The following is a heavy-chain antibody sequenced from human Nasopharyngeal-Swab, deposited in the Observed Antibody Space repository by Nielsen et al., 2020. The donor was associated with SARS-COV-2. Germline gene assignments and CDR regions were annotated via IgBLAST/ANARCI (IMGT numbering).Heavy chain of an antibody. D-gene: IGHD4-23*01. CDR1: GFTFSSYG. CDR2: ICYDGSNK. Sequence: GESLKISCAASGFTFSSYGMHWVRQAPGKGLEWVAVICYDGSNKYYADSVKGRFTISRDNSKNTLYLQMNSLRAEDTAEYYCARESGDYGGIDYWGQGTLVTVSS. J-gene: IGHJ4*02. CDR3: ARESGDYGGIDY. V-gene: IGHV3-33*01.